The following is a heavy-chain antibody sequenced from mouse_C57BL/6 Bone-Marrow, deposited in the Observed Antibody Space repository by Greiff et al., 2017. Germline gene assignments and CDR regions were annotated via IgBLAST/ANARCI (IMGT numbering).Heavy chain of an antibody. Sequence: QVQLQQSGAELARPGASVKMSCKASGYTFTSYTMHWVKQRPGQGLEWIGYINPSSGYTKYNQKFKDKATLTADKSSSTAYMQLSSLTSEDSAVYYCAMTTVVAFDYWGQGTTLTVSA. D-gene: IGHD1-1*01. V-gene: IGHV1-4*01. CDR3: AMTTVVAFDY. J-gene: IGHJ2*01. CDR1: GYTFTSYT. CDR2: INPSSGYT.